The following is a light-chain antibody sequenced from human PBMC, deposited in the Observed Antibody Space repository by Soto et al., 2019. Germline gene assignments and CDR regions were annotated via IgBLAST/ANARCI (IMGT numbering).Light chain of an antibody. CDR1: QSVSSSY. Sequence: EIVLTQSPGTLSGSPGERGTLSCRASQSVSSSYLAWYQQKPGQAPRLLIYGASSRATGIPDRFSGSGSGTDFTLTISRLEPEDFAMYYCQQYGSSPYTFGQGTKLEIK. J-gene: IGKJ2*01. V-gene: IGKV3-20*01. CDR2: GAS. CDR3: QQYGSSPYT.